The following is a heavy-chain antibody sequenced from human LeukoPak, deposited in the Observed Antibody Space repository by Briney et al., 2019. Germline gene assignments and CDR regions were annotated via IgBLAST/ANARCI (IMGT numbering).Heavy chain of an antibody. CDR1: GFTFSSYS. D-gene: IGHD6-13*01. J-gene: IGHJ4*02. Sequence: GGSLRLSCAASGFTFSSYSMNWVRQAPGKGLEWVSYISSSSSTIYDADSVKGRFTISRDNAKNSLYLQMNSLRAEDTAVYYCAKDQGLYSSSPGLDYWGQGTLVTVSS. V-gene: IGHV3-48*01. CDR2: ISSSSSTI. CDR3: AKDQGLYSSSPGLDY.